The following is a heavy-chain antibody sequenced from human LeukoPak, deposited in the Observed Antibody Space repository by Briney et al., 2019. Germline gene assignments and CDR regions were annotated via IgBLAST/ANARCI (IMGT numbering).Heavy chain of an antibody. CDR3: ARILVGIAAALTGWFDP. CDR2: IDWDDDK. D-gene: IGHD6-13*01. J-gene: IGHJ5*02. V-gene: IGHV2-70*04. Sequence: SGPALVKPTQTLTLTCTFSGFSLSTSGTRVSWIRQPPGKALEWLARIDWDDDKYCSTSLKTRLTISKATSKNQVVLTMTNMDPVDTATYYCARILVGIAAALTGWFDPWGQGTLVTVSS. CDR1: GFSLSTSGTR.